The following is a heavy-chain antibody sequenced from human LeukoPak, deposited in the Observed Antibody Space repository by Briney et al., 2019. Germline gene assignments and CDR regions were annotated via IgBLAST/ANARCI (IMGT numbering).Heavy chain of an antibody. CDR2: IRWNSGSI. V-gene: IGHV3-9*01. J-gene: IGHJ4*02. CDR3: AKDAVVRCSSASCYTCFDY. D-gene: IGHD2-2*02. Sequence: GGSLTLSCAASGFTFDDYAMHWLRQAPGKGLEWVSGIRWNSGSIGYADSVKGRFTISRDNAKISLYLQMNSLRAEDTALYYCAKDAVVRCSSASCYTCFDYWGQGTLVTVSS. CDR1: GFTFDDYA.